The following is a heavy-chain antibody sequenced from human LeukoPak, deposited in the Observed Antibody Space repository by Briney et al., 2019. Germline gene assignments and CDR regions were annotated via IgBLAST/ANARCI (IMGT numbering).Heavy chain of an antibody. CDR1: GFTFSSYG. D-gene: IGHD3-10*01. CDR2: IRYDGSNK. Sequence: GGSLRLSCAASGFTFSSYGMHWVRQAPGKGLEWVAFIRYDGSNKYYADSVKGRFTISRDNSKNTLYLQMNSLRSDDTAVYYCARVYGSGSYPFDYWGQGTLVTVSS. J-gene: IGHJ4*02. V-gene: IGHV3-30*02. CDR3: ARVYGSGSYPFDY.